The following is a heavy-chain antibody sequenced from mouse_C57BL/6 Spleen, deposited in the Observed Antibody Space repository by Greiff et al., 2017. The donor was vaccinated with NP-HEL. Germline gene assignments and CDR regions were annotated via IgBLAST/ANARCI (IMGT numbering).Heavy chain of an antibody. CDR1: GYAFSSSW. D-gene: IGHD2-2*01. Sequence: QVQLKQSGPELVKPGASVKISCKASGYAFSSSWMNWVKQRPGKGLEWIGRIYPGDGDTNYNGKFKGKATLTADKSSSTAYMQLSSMTSEDSAVYFCAMGYGGPFAYWGQGTLVTVSA. CDR3: AMGYGGPFAY. V-gene: IGHV1-82*01. CDR2: IYPGDGDT. J-gene: IGHJ3*01.